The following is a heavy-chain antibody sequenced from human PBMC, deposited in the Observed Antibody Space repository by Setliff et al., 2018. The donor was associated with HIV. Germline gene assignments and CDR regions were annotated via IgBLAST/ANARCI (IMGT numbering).Heavy chain of an antibody. D-gene: IGHD5-18*01. CDR2: IYYSGST. CDR3: ASGEYSYGYRFDY. Sequence: SETLSLTCTFSGGSISSYYWSWIRQPPGKGLEWIGYIYYSGSTNYNPSLKSRVTISVDTSKNHFSLKLSSVTAADTAVYYCASGEYSYGYRFDYWGQGTLVTVSS. J-gene: IGHJ4*02. V-gene: IGHV4-59*01. CDR1: GGSISSYY.